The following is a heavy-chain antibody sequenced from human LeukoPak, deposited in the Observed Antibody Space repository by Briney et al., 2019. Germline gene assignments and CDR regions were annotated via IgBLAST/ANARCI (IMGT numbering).Heavy chain of an antibody. CDR2: IYHSGSA. CDR1: GGSISSNNNW. CDR3: ARASHDYGDYSHFDY. V-gene: IGHV4-4*02. J-gene: IGHJ4*02. D-gene: IGHD4-17*01. Sequence: SETLSLTCAVSGGSISSNNNWWSWVRQPPGKGLEWIGEIYHSGSANYNPSLKTRVTISLDKSKNQFSLKLRSVTAADTAVYYCARASHDYGDYSHFDYWGQGTLVTVSS.